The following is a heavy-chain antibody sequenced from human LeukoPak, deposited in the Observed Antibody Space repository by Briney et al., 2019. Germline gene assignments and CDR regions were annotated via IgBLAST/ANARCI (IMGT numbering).Heavy chain of an antibody. D-gene: IGHD3-9*01. CDR1: GGSISSGDYY. Sequence: SETLSLTCTVSGGSISSGDYYWSWIRQPPGKGLEWIGYIYYSGSTYYNPSLKSRVTISVDTSKNQFSLKLSSVTAADTAVYYCARLHYVILTGYSYYFDYWGQGTLVTVSS. V-gene: IGHV4-30-4*01. CDR2: IYYSGST. CDR3: ARLHYVILTGYSYYFDY. J-gene: IGHJ4*02.